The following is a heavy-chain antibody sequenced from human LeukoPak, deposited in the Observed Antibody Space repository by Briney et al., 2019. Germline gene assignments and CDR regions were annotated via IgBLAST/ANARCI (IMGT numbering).Heavy chain of an antibody. V-gene: IGHV3-30*04. CDR2: ISYDGSYR. J-gene: IGHJ4*02. CDR1: GFTFSAYG. CDR3: ARERRRDGYNYKDY. Sequence: GGSLRLSCAVSGFTFSAYGMHWVRQAPGKGLEWVAVISYDGSYRAYADSVKGRFTVSRDSSKNTLYLQLNSLRPEDTGLYYCARERRRDGYNYKDYWGQGTQVSVSS. D-gene: IGHD5-24*01.